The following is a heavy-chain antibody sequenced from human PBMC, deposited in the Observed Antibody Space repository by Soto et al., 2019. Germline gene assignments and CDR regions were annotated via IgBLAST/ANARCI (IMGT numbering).Heavy chain of an antibody. D-gene: IGHD2-2*01. Sequence: SNTLSLTRSVNGGYICSGVFSCSWIRQPPGKGLEWIGYIYHSGSTYYNPSLKSRVTISVDRSKNQFSLKLSSVTAADTAVYYCARVPDRWGQGTLVTVS. CDR3: ARVPDR. CDR1: GGYICSGVFS. J-gene: IGHJ5*02. CDR2: IYHSGST. V-gene: IGHV4-30-2*01.